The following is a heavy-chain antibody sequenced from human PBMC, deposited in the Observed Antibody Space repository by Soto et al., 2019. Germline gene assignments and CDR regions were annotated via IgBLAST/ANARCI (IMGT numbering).Heavy chain of an antibody. CDR2: IYYSGST. Sequence: PSETLSLTCTVPGGSISSGGYYWSWIRQHPGKGLEWIGYIYYSGSTYYNPSLKSRATISVDTSKNQFSLKLSSVTAADTAVYYCARVYAVPPPDRSYYDFWSGYYPGAYYFDYWGQGTLVTVSS. J-gene: IGHJ4*02. V-gene: IGHV4-31*03. CDR1: GGSISSGGYY. CDR3: ARVYAVPPPDRSYYDFWSGYYPGAYYFDY. D-gene: IGHD3-3*01.